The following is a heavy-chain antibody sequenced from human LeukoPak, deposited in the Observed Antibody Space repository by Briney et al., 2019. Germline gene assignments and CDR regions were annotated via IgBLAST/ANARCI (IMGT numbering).Heavy chain of an antibody. CDR2: VHLSGRT. CDR3: AREGGPYRPLDY. J-gene: IGHJ4*02. Sequence: PSETLSLTCGVSGGSISTTNWWTWVRLPPGEGLEWIGEVHLSGRTHYNPSLESRVTMSVDMSENHISLRLTSVTAADTAVYYCAREGGPYRPLDYSGQGTLVTVSS. V-gene: IGHV4-4*02. CDR1: GGSISTTNW.